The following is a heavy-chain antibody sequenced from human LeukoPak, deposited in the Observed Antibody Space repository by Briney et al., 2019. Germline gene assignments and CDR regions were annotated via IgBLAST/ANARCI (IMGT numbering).Heavy chain of an antibody. Sequence: SVKVSCKSSGYTFTYRYLHWVLQAPGQALEWMGWITPFNGDTNYAQRFQDRVTITSDRSMSTVYMELSSLRSEDTAMFYCARSRGYYDSSGYPDNAFDIWGQGTMVTASS. CDR2: ITPFNGDT. CDR3: ARSRGYYDSSGYPDNAFDI. J-gene: IGHJ3*02. V-gene: IGHV1-45*02. CDR1: GYTFTYRY. D-gene: IGHD3-22*01.